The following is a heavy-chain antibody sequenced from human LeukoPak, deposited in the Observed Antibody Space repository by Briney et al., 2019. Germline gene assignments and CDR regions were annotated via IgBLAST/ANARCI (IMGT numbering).Heavy chain of an antibody. CDR1: GGSISSYY. V-gene: IGHV4-4*07. Sequence: SETLSLTCTVSGGSISSYYWSWIRQPAGKGLEWIGRIYTSGSTNYNPSLKSRVTMSVDTSKNQFSLKLSSVTAADTAVYYCARDLPFQLLYGHDAFDIWGQGTMVTVSS. D-gene: IGHD2-2*02. CDR3: ARDLPFQLLYGHDAFDI. J-gene: IGHJ3*02. CDR2: IYTSGST.